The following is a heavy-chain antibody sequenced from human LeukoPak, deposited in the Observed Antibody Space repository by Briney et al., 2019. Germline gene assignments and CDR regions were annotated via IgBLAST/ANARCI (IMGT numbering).Heavy chain of an antibody. CDR1: GGSISTSNYY. D-gene: IGHD3-16*02. V-gene: IGHV4-39*07. CDR3: ARVHYDYVWGSYRQIGVDYFDY. J-gene: IGHJ4*02. CDR2: IFYSGST. Sequence: SETLSLTCTVSGGSISTSNYYWGWIRQPPGKGLEWIGNIFYSGSTYYSPSLRSRVTISLDTSRNQFSLKLSSVTAADTAVYYCARVHYDYVWGSYRQIGVDYFDYWGQGTLVTVSS.